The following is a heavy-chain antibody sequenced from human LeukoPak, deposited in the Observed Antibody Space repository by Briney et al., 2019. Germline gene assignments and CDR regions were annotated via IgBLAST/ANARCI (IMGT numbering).Heavy chain of an antibody. CDR3: ARDFLDILTGYYGSILDY. V-gene: IGHV3-74*01. Sequence: GGSLRLSCAASGFTFSSYCMHWVRQAPGKGLVWVSRINSDGSSTSYADSVKGRFTISRDNAKNALYLKMNSLRAEDTAVYYCARDFLDILTGYYGSILDYWGQGTLVTVSS. J-gene: IGHJ4*02. CDR2: INSDGSST. CDR1: GFTFSSYC. D-gene: IGHD3-9*01.